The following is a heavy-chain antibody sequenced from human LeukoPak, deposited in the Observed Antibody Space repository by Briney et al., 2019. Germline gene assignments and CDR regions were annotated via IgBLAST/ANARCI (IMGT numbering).Heavy chain of an antibody. D-gene: IGHD5-12*01. CDR2: MNPNSGNT. CDR1: GGTFSSYA. CDR3: AIRTPVDIVATLGERVKKGLDY. Sequence: GASVKVSCKASGGTFSSYAISWLRQATGQGLEWMGWMNPNSGNTGYAQKFQGRVTMTRNTSMSTAYMELSSLRSEDTAVYYCAIRTPVDIVATLGERVKKGLDYWGQGTLVTVSS. J-gene: IGHJ4*02. V-gene: IGHV1-8*02.